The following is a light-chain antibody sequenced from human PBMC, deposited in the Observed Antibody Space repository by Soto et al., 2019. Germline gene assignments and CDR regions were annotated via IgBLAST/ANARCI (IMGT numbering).Light chain of an antibody. J-gene: IGKJ1*01. CDR2: KAS. Sequence: IQITRSPSTLSASVGDRVTITCRASQSISSWLAWYQQKPGKAPKLLIYKASSLESGVPSRFSGSGSRKEFTLNISSLQPDDFATYYCQQYNTYSPRNPFGQGTKVDIK. CDR1: QSISSW. V-gene: IGKV1-5*03. CDR3: QQYNTYSPRNP.